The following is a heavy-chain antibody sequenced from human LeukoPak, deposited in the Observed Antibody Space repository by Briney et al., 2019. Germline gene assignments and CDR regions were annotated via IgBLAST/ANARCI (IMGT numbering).Heavy chain of an antibody. CDR1: GGTFSSYA. CDR2: VIPILGTP. CDR3: ARVERGGVLVV. V-gene: IGHV1-69*10. D-gene: IGHD3-16*01. J-gene: IGHJ4*02. Sequence: SVKVSCKASGGTFSSYAISWVRQAPGQGLEWMGGVIPILGTPNYAQKFQGSVTITADKSTTTVSIDLRSLRSDDTAVYYCARVERGGVLVVWGPGTLVIVSS.